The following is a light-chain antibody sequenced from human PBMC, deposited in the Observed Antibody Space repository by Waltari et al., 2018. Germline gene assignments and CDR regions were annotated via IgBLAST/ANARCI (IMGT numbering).Light chain of an antibody. CDR3: YSRDSGGNHVL. V-gene: IGLV3-19*01. CDR1: SLRTYY. Sequence: SSELTQDPAVSVALVQTVRTTCQGDSLRTYYAGWYQQRPGQAPVLVIYGKNNRPSWIPDRVSGSISGNTAFVTMRGAQAEDDADYYCYSRDSGGNHVLFGVGTKLTVL. J-gene: IGLJ2*01. CDR2: GKN.